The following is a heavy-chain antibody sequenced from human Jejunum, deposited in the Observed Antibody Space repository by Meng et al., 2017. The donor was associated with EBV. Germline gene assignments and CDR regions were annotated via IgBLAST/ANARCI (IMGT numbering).Heavy chain of an antibody. V-gene: IGHV4-4*02. J-gene: IGHJ4*02. CDR3: ARVRCSGGSCFYFDY. CDR2: IYHDGSS. CDR1: GGSITSSDW. Sequence: HVHLQESGPGLVNSSGTLSLSCAVSGGSITSSDWWTWVRQPPGEGLEWIGEIYHDGSSNYSPSLKSRVTILLDKSENHFSLKLNSVTAADTAVYYCARVRCSGGSCFYFDYWGQGPLVTVSS. D-gene: IGHD2-15*01.